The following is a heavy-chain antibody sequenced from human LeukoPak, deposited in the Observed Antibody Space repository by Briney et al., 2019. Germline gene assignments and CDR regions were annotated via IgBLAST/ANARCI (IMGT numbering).Heavy chain of an antibody. CDR3: AKDFYDSSGYTRYYFDY. Sequence: GGSLRLSCAASGFIFSNYWMSWVRQAPGKGLECVATIKLDGSEKYYADSVKCRFTISRDNSKNTLYLQMNSLRAEDTAVYYCAKDFYDSSGYTRYYFDYWGQGTLVTVSS. J-gene: IGHJ4*02. D-gene: IGHD3-22*01. CDR2: IKLDGSEK. V-gene: IGHV3-7*01. CDR1: GFIFSNYW.